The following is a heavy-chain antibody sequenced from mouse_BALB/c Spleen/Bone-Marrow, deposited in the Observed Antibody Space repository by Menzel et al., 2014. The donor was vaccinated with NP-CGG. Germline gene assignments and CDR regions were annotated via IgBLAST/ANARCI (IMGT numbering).Heavy chain of an antibody. CDR3: AREVPRDYFDY. D-gene: IGHD2-14*01. CDR1: GFAFSSYD. CDR2: ISSGGGST. V-gene: IGHV5-12-1*01. Sequence: EVKLVESGGGLVKPGGSLKLSCAASGFAFSSYDMSWVRQTPEKRLEWVAYISSGGGSTYYPDTVKGRFTISRDNAKNTPYLQMSSLKSEDTAMYYCAREVPRDYFDYWGQGTTLTVSP. J-gene: IGHJ2*01.